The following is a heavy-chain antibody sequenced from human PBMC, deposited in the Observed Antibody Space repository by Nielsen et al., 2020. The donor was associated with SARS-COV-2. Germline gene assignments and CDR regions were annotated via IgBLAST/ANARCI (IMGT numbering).Heavy chain of an antibody. D-gene: IGHD3-10*01. Sequence: LRLSCTVSGGSISSGGYYWSWIRQHPGKGLEWIGYIYYSGSTYYNPSLKSRVTISVDTSKNQFSLKLSSVTAADTAVYYCARARTQDYYGSGSCDWFDPWGQGTLVTVSS. J-gene: IGHJ5*02. CDR2: IYYSGST. CDR1: GGSISSGGYY. V-gene: IGHV4-31*03. CDR3: ARARTQDYYGSGSCDWFDP.